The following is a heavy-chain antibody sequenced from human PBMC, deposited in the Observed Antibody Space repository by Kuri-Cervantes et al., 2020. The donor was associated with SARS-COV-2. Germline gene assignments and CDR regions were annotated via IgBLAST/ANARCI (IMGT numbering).Heavy chain of an antibody. D-gene: IGHD3-3*01. CDR2: ISSSSSTI. Sequence: GGSLRLSCAASGFTFSSYSMNWVRQAPGKGLEWVSYISSSSSTIYYADSVKGRFTISRDNAKNSLYLQMNSLRSDDTAVYYCAREWPQPYDFWSGYFRGDYYYYGMDVWGQGTTVTVSS. V-gene: IGHV3-48*01. J-gene: IGHJ6*02. CDR3: AREWPQPYDFWSGYFRGDYYYYGMDV. CDR1: GFTFSSYS.